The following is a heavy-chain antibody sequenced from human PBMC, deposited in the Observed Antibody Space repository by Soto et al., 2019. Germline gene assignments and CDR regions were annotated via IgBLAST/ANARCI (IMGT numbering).Heavy chain of an antibody. Sequence: GGSLRLSCAASGFTFSNAWMHWVRQAPGKGLEWVSAISGSGGSTYYADSVKGRFTISRDNSKNTLYLQMNSLRAEDTAVYYRANHSGSYFFDYWGQGTLVTVS. CDR1: GFTFSNAW. D-gene: IGHD1-26*01. J-gene: IGHJ4*02. V-gene: IGHV3-23*01. CDR2: ISGSGGST. CDR3: ANHSGSYFFDY.